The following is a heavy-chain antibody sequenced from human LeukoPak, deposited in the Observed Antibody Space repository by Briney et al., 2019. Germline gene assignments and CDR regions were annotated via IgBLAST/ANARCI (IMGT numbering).Heavy chain of an antibody. D-gene: IGHD3-10*01. V-gene: IGHV1-58*02. Sequence: SVKVSCKASGFTFTSSAMQWVRQARGQRLEWIGWIVVGSGNTNYAQKFQERVTITRDMSTSTAYMELSSLRSEDTAVYYCAAVSEYYYGSGSYYDFDYWGQGTLVTVSS. CDR3: AAVSEYYYGSGSYYDFDY. J-gene: IGHJ4*02. CDR1: GFTFTSSA. CDR2: IVVGSGNT.